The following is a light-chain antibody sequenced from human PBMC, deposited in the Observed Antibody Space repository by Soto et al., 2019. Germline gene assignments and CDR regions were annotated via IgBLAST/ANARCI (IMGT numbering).Light chain of an antibody. CDR2: EVT. CDR3: SSYTRRNTLA. V-gene: IGLV2-14*01. Sequence: QSALTQPASVSGSPGQSITISCTGTSSDVGGYNFVSWYQQHPSKAPKLIIYEVTDRPSGVSNRFSGSKSGSTASLTISGLQDEDEADYYCSSYTRRNTLAFGGGTKLTVL. CDR1: SSDVGGYNF. J-gene: IGLJ2*01.